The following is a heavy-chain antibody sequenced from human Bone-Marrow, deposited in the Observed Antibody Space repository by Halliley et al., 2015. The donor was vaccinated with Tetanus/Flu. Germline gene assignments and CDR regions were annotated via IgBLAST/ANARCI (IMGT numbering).Heavy chain of an antibody. D-gene: IGHD6-19*01. CDR3: ARVSSSGWYLDN. J-gene: IGHJ4*02. Sequence: TLSLTCGVDGESFTGYYWSWIRQSAGKGLEWLGEINHRGVTNYNPSLESRVTLTVDTSKNHFSLKRRSVTAADTAMYFCARVSSSGWYLDNWGQGTLVTVSS. CDR1: GESFTGYY. CDR2: INHRGVT. V-gene: IGHV4-34*01.